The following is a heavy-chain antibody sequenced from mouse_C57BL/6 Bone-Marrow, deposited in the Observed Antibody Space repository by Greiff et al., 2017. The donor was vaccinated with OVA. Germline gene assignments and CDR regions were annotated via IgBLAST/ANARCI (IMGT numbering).Heavy chain of an antibody. V-gene: IGHV5-4*01. Sequence: DVMLVESGGGLVKPGGSLKLSCAASGFTFSSYAMSWVRQTPEKRLAWVATISDGGSYTYSPDNVTGRFTISRDNAKNNLYLQMSHLKSEDTAMYYCARELGYDYDWFAYWGQGTPVTVSA. CDR3: ARELGYDYDWFAY. J-gene: IGHJ3*01. CDR2: ISDGGSYT. CDR1: GFTFSSYA. D-gene: IGHD2-4*01.